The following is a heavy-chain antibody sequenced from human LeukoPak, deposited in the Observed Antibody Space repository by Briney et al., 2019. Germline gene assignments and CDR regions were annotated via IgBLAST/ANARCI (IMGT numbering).Heavy chain of an antibody. J-gene: IGHJ4*02. CDR1: GFTFDDYP. V-gene: IGHV3-43*02. CDR2: ISGDGGST. D-gene: IGHD2-15*01. Sequence: GGSLRLSCAASGFTFDDYPMHWVRQAPGKGLEWVSLISGDGGSTYYADSVKGRFTISRDNSKNSLYLQMNSLRTEDTALYYCAKDTCSGGSCTPGDYWGQGTLVTASS. CDR3: AKDTCSGGSCTPGDY.